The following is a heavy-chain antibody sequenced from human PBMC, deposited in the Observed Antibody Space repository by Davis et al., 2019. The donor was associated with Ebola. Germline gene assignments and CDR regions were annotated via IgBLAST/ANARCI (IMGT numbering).Heavy chain of an antibody. CDR3: VKDDVTAGRFNY. J-gene: IGHJ4*02. CDR2: MYNSRST. Sequence: MPSETLSLTCTVSGGSISRYYWTWIRQPPGKGLEWIGHMYNSRSTNSNPSLKSRVTMSVDTSKNQFSLRLSSVTAADTAMYYCVKDDVTAGRFNYWGQGSLVTVSS. D-gene: IGHD1-20*01. V-gene: IGHV4-59*12. CDR1: GGSISRYY.